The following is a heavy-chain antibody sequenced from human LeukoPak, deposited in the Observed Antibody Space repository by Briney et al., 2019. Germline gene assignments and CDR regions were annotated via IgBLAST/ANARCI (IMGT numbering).Heavy chain of an antibody. Sequence: SVKVSCTVSGGTFSSYTISWVREAPGQGLEWMGRIFPIFATANYAQKFQGRVTITADESTSTAYMELSSLRSEDTAVYYCAREGGSSEVYFDYWSHGTLVTVSS. D-gene: IGHD1-26*01. J-gene: IGHJ4*01. CDR2: IFPIFATA. CDR1: GGTFSSYT. CDR3: AREGGSSEVYFDY. V-gene: IGHV1-69*13.